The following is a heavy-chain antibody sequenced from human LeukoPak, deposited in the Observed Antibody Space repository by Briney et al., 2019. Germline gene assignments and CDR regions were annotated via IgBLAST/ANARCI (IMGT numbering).Heavy chain of an antibody. CDR2: INPNSGGT. D-gene: IGHD3-3*01. V-gene: IGHV1-2*02. J-gene: IGHJ4*02. Sequence: GASVKVSCKASGYIFTSYYMHWVRQAPGQGLEWMGWINPNSGGTNYAQKFQGRVTMTRDTSISTAYVELSRLRSDDTAVYYCARGDFWSGYYYYFDYWGQGTLVTVSS. CDR3: ARGDFWSGYYYYFDY. CDR1: GYIFTSYY.